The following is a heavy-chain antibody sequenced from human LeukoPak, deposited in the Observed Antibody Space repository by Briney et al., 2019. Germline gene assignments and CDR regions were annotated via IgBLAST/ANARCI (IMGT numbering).Heavy chain of an antibody. J-gene: IGHJ4*02. CDR3: ARSRAHRYSSSWYSFPY. V-gene: IGHV1-8*01. CDR2: MNPNSGNT. D-gene: IGHD6-13*01. Sequence: ASVKVSCKASGYTFTSYDINWVRQATGQGLEWMGWMNPNSGNTGYAQKFPGRVTMTRNTSISTAYMGLSSLRSEDTAVYYCARSRAHRYSSSWYSFPYWGQGTLVTVSS. CDR1: GYTFTSYD.